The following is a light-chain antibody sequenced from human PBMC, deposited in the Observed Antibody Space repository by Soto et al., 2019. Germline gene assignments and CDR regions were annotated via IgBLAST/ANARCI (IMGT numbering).Light chain of an antibody. CDR3: QQSYSTPIT. Sequence: DIQMTQAPATRSATVGDRVSISCRASQNINWYVAWYQQKPGKAPKLLISEAASLQSGVLARFRGSGSGTDFTLTISSLQPEDFVTYYCQQSYSTPITFGQGTRLEI. V-gene: IGKV1-39*01. CDR1: QNINWY. J-gene: IGKJ5*01. CDR2: EAA.